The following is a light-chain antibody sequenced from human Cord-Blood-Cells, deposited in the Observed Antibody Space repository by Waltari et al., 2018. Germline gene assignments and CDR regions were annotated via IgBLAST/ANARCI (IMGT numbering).Light chain of an antibody. V-gene: IGLV2-23*01. J-gene: IGLJ3*02. CDR1: SSDVGSYNL. CDR3: CSYAGSSTWV. CDR2: EGS. Sequence: QSALTQPASVSGSPGQSITISGTGTSSDVGSYNLVPWYQQQPGKAPKLMIYEGSKRPSGVSNRFSGSKSGNTASLTISGLQAEDEADYYCCSYAGSSTWVFGGGTKLTVL.